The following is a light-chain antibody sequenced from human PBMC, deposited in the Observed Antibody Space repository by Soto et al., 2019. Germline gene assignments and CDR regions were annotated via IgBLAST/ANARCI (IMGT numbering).Light chain of an antibody. CDR3: HSYDVSLRGPA. J-gene: IGLJ2*01. CDR2: DNS. Sequence: QSVLTQPPSLSGAPGQRVTISCTGSRSNIGAGYDVHWYQHLPGTAPKVLIFDNSNRPSGVTDRFSGSKSGTSASLAITGLPAEDEDVYSCHSYDVSLRGPAFGGGTKVTVL. V-gene: IGLV1-40*01. CDR1: RSNIGAGYD.